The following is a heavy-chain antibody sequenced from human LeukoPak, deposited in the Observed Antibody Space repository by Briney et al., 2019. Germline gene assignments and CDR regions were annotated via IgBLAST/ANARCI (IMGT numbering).Heavy chain of an antibody. CDR1: GFTFSNYW. Sequence: GSLRLSCAASGFTFSNYWMTWVRQAPGKGLEWLANIKQDGSIIYYVDSVKGRFTISRDNSKNSLYLQMNSLRVEDTALYYCARIGYSGSSNDYWGQGTLVTVSS. CDR2: IKQDGSII. CDR3: ARIGYSGSSNDY. V-gene: IGHV3-7*01. D-gene: IGHD6-6*01. J-gene: IGHJ4*02.